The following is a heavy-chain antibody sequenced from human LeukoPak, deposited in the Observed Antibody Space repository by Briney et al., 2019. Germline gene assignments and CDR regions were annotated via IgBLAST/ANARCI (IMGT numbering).Heavy chain of an antibody. D-gene: IGHD1-26*01. CDR3: ARDSLAGDYYYYYYMDV. CDR1: GGSISSSSSY. J-gene: IGHJ6*03. V-gene: IGHV4-39*07. CDR2: INHSGST. Sequence: SETLSLTCSVSGGSISSSSSYWGWIRQPPGKGLEWIGEINHSGSTNYNPSLKSRVTISVDTSKNQFSLKLSSVTAADTAVYYCARDSLAGDYYYYYYMDVWGKGTTVTVSS.